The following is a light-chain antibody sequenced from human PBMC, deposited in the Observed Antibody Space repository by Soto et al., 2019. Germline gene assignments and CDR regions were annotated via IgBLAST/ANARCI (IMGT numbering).Light chain of an antibody. CDR2: ANS. V-gene: IGLV1-40*01. CDR1: SSNIGAGYD. CDR3: QSYDSSLSGYG. J-gene: IGLJ1*01. Sequence: QLVLTQPPSVSGAPGQRVTISCTGSSSNIGAGYDVHWYQQFPGTAPKLLIYANSKRPSGVPDRFSGSKSGTSASLAITGLQAEDEADYYCQSYDSSLSGYGFGTGTKVTVL.